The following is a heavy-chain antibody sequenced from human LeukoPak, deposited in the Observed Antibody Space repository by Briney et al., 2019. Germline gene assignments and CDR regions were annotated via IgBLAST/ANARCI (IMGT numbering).Heavy chain of an antibody. V-gene: IGHV1-69*05. Sequence: ASVKVSCKASGGTFSSYAISWVRQAPGQGLEWMGGIIPIFGTANYAQKFQGRVTMTTDTSTSTAYMELRSLRSDDTAVYYCARDRPVGAWGELDYWGQGTLVTVSS. CDR3: ARDRPVGAWGELDY. CDR2: IIPIFGTA. D-gene: IGHD1-26*01. J-gene: IGHJ4*02. CDR1: GGTFSSYA.